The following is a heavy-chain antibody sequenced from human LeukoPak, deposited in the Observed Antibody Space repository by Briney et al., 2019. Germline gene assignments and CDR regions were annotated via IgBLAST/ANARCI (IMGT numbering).Heavy chain of an antibody. CDR2: ISANNNL. D-gene: IGHD2-15*01. V-gene: IGHV3-69-1*02. CDR1: EFTFNSYA. J-gene: IGHJ4*02. Sequence: PGGSMRLSCVASEFTFNSYAMTWVRQAPGKGLEWVSSISANNNLYYADSEKGRFTISRDNAKNSLSLQMNSLRGEHTAIYYCVRKDCSDVRCHGAPDGWGQGTRVTVSS. CDR3: VRKDCSDVRCHGAPDG.